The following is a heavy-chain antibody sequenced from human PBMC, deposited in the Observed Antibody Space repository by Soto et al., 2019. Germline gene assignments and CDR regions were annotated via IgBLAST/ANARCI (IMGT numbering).Heavy chain of an antibody. CDR3: ARLSTTGWYSAFDI. J-gene: IGHJ3*02. CDR2: IYYSGST. CDR1: GGSISRYY. D-gene: IGHD6-19*01. Sequence: SETLSLTCTVSGGSISRYYWSWIRQPPGNGLEWIVYIYYSGSTNYNPSLKSRVTISVDTSKNQFSLRLSSVTAADAAVYYCARLSTTGWYSAFDIWGQGTMVTVSS. V-gene: IGHV4-59*01.